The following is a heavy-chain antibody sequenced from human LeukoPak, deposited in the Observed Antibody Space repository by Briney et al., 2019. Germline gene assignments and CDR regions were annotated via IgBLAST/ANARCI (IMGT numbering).Heavy chain of an antibody. CDR1: GYSFTNYW. V-gene: IGHV5-51*01. CDR2: MYLGDSET. Sequence: GGSLKISCKGSGYSFTNYWIGWVRQMPGKGLEWMAIMYLGDSETRYSPSFQGQVTISADKSISTVYLQWSSLKASDTAMYYCVRHEGSISGWPFDYWGQGTLVTVSS. D-gene: IGHD6-19*01. J-gene: IGHJ4*02. CDR3: VRHEGSISGWPFDY.